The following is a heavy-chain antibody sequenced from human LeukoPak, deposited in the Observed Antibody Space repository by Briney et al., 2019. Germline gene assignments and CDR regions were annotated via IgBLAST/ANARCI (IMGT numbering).Heavy chain of an antibody. V-gene: IGHV3-48*04. CDR1: GFTFSSYS. J-gene: IGHJ4*02. CDR2: ISSASGSI. CDR3: AREGFVYGHYVVDY. Sequence: GGSLRLSCAASGFTFSSYSMNWVRQAPGKGLEWVSYISSASGSIYYADSVKGRFTISRDNAKNSLFLQMNSLRAEDTAVYYCAREGFVYGHYVVDYWGQGTLVTVSS. D-gene: IGHD4-17*01.